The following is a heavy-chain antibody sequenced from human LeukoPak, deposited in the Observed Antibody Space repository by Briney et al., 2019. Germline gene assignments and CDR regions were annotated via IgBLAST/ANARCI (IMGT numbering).Heavy chain of an antibody. D-gene: IGHD6-19*01. CDR3: ARSTPVAGSGGIDS. Sequence: SETLSLTCAGYGESFSSYFWSWIRQPPGKGLEWIGEINHSGSTNYNPSLKSRVTISVDTSKNQFSLKLSSVTAADTAVYYCARSTPVAGSGGIDSWGQGTLVTVSS. CDR1: GESFSSYF. CDR2: INHSGST. J-gene: IGHJ4*02. V-gene: IGHV4-34*01.